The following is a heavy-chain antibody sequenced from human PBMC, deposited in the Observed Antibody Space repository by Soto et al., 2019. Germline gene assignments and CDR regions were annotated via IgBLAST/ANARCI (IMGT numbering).Heavy chain of an antibody. J-gene: IGHJ6*03. CDR1: GFSLSNGKVG. D-gene: IGHD6-19*01. CDR2: IFSNDEK. Sequence: HGTLKESGPVLVKPTETLTLTCTVSGFSLSNGKVGVSWIRQPPGKALEWLAHIFSNDEKSYSTSLKSRLTISEDTSKSQVGVTMTNVDPVDTATYYCARILFGRSVAGGYFYMDVWGKGTTVTVSS. V-gene: IGHV2-26*01. CDR3: ARILFGRSVAGGYFYMDV.